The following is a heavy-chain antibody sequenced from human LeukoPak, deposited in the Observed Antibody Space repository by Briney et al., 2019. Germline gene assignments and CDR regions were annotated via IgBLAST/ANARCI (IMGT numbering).Heavy chain of an antibody. Sequence: ASVKVSCKASGYSFSTFGIIWVRQAPGQGLEWMGWISPYDDSTAYGQKFEGRVTMTRDTSTNTAYMELRSLTSDDTALYYCAKVDPPIAVGAPGDAFDLWGQGTMVIVSS. D-gene: IGHD6-19*01. CDR2: ISPYDDST. CDR1: GYSFSTFG. J-gene: IGHJ3*01. V-gene: IGHV1-18*01. CDR3: AKVDPPIAVGAPGDAFDL.